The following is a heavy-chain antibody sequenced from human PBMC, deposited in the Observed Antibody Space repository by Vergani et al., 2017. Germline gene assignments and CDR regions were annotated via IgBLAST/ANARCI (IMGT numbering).Heavy chain of an antibody. Sequence: QVQLVQSGAEVKKPGSSVKVSCKASGGTFSSYAISWVRQAPGQGLGWMGRIIPIFGTAKYEQKFQGRVTITADESTSTAYMELGSLISEDTAVYYCASAHRGYCSGGSCYSDAFDIWGQGTMVTVSS. CDR1: GGTFSSYA. J-gene: IGHJ3*02. D-gene: IGHD2-15*01. V-gene: IGHV1-69*18. CDR2: IIPIFGTA. CDR3: ASAHRGYCSGGSCYSDAFDI.